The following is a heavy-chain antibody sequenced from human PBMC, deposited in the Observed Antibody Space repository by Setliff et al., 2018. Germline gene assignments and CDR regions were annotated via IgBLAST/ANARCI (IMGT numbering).Heavy chain of an antibody. CDR1: GGSISSSSYY. J-gene: IGHJ4*02. Sequence: LSLTCTVSGGSISSSSYYWGWIRQPPGKGLEWIGSIYYXXXXXXXXSLXXXVTISXXTSKNQFSLKLSSVTAADTAVYYCARRETYYNFWSGYYAYWGQGTLVTVAS. D-gene: IGHD3-3*01. CDR2: IYYXXXX. V-gene: IGHV4-39*07. CDR3: ARRETYYNFWSGYYAY.